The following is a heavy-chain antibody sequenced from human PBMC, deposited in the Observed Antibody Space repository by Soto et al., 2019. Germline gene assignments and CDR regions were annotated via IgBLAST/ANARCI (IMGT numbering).Heavy chain of an antibody. D-gene: IGHD3-10*01. CDR1: RDTINIRMYD. CDR3: AKESYNRRTGFGY. Sequence: SGSIYIASTVCRDTINIRMYDWGWKRKTPGKGLEWIGSIYYSGSTYYNPSLKSRVTISRDNSKNTLYLQMNSLRAEDTALYYCAKESYNRRTGFGYWGQGTLVTVSS. V-gene: IGHV4-39*07. J-gene: IGHJ4*02. CDR2: IYYSGST.